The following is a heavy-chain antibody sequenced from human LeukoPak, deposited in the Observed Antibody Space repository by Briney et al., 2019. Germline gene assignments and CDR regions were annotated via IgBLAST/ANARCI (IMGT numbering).Heavy chain of an antibody. V-gene: IGHV1-2*02. CDR2: INANSGGT. D-gene: IGHD6-13*01. CDR3: AKSGAWYLERYPVND. J-gene: IGHJ4*02. Sequence: GASVKVSCKASGYTFTGYHMHWVRQAPGQGLDWMGWINANSGGTNYAQKFQGRVTMTRDTSISTAYMELNRLRSDDTAVYYCAKSGAWYLERYPVNDWGQGTLVTVSS. CDR1: GYTFTGYH.